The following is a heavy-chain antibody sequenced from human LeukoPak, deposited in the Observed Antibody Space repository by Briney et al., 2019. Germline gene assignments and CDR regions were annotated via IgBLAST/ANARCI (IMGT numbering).Heavy chain of an antibody. CDR1: GGSFSGYC. CDR2: INDSGTP. CDR3: ARGLGDSGYDFLVY. D-gene: IGHD5-12*01. Sequence: PSETLSLTCAVYGGSFSGYCWNWIRQPPGKGLEWIGEINDSGTPNSNPSLKSRVTLSVETTKNQFSLKLSSVTAAYSAIYYCARGLGDSGYDFLVYWGQGSLVTVSS. V-gene: IGHV4-34*01. J-gene: IGHJ4*02.